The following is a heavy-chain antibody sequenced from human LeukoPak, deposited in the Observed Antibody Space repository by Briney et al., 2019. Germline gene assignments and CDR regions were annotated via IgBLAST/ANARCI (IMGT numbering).Heavy chain of an antibody. CDR2: ISSSGTSI. CDR3: ARHTGPYYSSGSYGLDV. CDR1: GFTFSAYN. D-gene: IGHD3-10*01. J-gene: IGHJ6*02. Sequence: PGGSLRLSCAAPGFTFSAYNMNWVRQAPGKGLEWVSSISSSGTSIYYAESSKGRFTISRDNAKNSLYLQMNSLRAEDTAVYYCARHTGPYYSSGSYGLDVWGQGTTVIVSS. V-gene: IGHV3-21*01.